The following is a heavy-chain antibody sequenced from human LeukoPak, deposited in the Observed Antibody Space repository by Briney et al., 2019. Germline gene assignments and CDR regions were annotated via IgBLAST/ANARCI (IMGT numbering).Heavy chain of an antibody. CDR3: ARGQPGGLRFLEWLYGGYFDY. J-gene: IGHJ4*02. CDR1: GFTFSNYA. V-gene: IGHV3-21*01. Sequence: GGSLRLSCAASGFTFSNYALSWVRQAQGKGLEWVSTFGNTDGSTYYAESVKGRFTISRDNAKNSLYLQMNSLRAEDTAVYYCARGQPGGLRFLEWLYGGYFDYWGQGTLVTVSS. CDR2: FGNTDGST. D-gene: IGHD3-3*01.